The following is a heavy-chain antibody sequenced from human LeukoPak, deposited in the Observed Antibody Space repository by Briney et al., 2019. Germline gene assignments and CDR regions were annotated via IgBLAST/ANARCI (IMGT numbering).Heavy chain of an antibody. D-gene: IGHD7-27*01. J-gene: IGHJ5*02. CDR2: IYYSGST. CDR1: GGSISSGDYY. V-gene: IGHV4-30-4*01. CDR3: ARVGIDNWFDP. Sequence: SQTLSLTCTVSGGSISSGDYYWSWIRQPPGKGLEWIGYIYYSGSTYYNPSLKSRVIISVDTSKNQFSLKLSSVTAADTAVYYCARVGIDNWFDPWGQGTLVTVSS.